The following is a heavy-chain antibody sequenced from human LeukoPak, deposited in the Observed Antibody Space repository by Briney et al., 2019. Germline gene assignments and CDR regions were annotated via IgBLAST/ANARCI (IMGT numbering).Heavy chain of an antibody. CDR2: IYYSGGT. V-gene: IGHV4-59*08. J-gene: IGHJ4*02. CDR1: GDSISSYY. Sequence: SETLSLTCTVSGDSISSYYWSWIRQPPGKGLEWIGYIYYSGGTDYNPSLKSRVTISVDTSKNQFSLKLRSVTAADTAVYYCATGYTSGWGVYWGQGTLVTVSS. CDR3: ATGYTSGWGVY. D-gene: IGHD6-19*01.